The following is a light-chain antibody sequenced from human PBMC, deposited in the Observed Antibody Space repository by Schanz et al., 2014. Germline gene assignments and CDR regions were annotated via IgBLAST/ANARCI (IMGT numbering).Light chain of an antibody. CDR3: NSYTTSSTLV. J-gene: IGLJ1*01. Sequence: QSALTQPASVSGSPGQSITISCTGTSSDVGSYNLVSWYQQHPGEAPKLMIYDVSNRPSGVSNRFSGSKSGNTASLTVSGLQAEDEADYYCNSYTTSSTLVFGTGTKLTVL. V-gene: IGLV2-14*02. CDR2: DVS. CDR1: SSDVGSYNL.